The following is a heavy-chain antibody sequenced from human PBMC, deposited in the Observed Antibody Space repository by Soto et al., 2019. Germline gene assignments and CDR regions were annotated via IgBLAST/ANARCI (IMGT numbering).Heavy chain of an antibody. J-gene: IGHJ3*02. V-gene: IGHV4-59*01. CDR1: GGSISSYY. CDR2: IYYSGST. D-gene: IGHD6-6*01. CDR3: AREYSSSSKNAFDI. Sequence: QVQLQESGPGLVKPSETLSLTCTVSGGSISSYYWSWIRQPPGKGLEWIGYIYYSGSTNYNPSLKSRVTISVDTSKNQFSLKLSSVTAVDTAVYYCAREYSSSSKNAFDIWGQGTMVTVSS.